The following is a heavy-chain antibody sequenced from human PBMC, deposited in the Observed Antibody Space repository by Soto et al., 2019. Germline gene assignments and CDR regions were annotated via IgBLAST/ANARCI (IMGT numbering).Heavy chain of an antibody. Sequence: SETLSLTCTVSGGSISSYYWSWIGQPPGKGLEWIGYIYYSGSTNYNPSLKSRVTISVDTSKNQFSLKLSSVTAADTAVYYCARVAFTVTTPYYFDYWGQGTLVTVSS. J-gene: IGHJ4*02. CDR1: GGSISSYY. D-gene: IGHD4-17*01. V-gene: IGHV4-59*01. CDR2: IYYSGST. CDR3: ARVAFTVTTPYYFDY.